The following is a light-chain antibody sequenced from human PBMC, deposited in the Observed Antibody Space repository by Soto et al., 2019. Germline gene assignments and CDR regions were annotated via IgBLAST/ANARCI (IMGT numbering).Light chain of an antibody. J-gene: IGKJ1*01. CDR3: LQDNDYPWT. CDR2: GAS. V-gene: IGKV1-6*01. Sequence: AIQMTQSPSSLSASVGDTITITCRASEAIRGDVGGYQQKPGKAPKLLIYGASTLESGVPSRFGGSGFGTDFSLTISGLQSEDFATYYCLQDNDYPWTFGQGTKVEI. CDR1: EAIRGD.